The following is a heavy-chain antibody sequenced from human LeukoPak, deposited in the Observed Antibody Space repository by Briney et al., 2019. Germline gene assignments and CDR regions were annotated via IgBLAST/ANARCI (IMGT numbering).Heavy chain of an antibody. D-gene: IGHD4-11*01. J-gene: IGHJ4*02. CDR2: IYYSGST. CDR1: EYSISSGFY. Sequence: WETLSLTCSVSEYSISSGFYWAWIRPPPGKGLEWIGYIYYSGSTYYNPSLKSRVTISVDTSKNQFSLKLSSVTAADTAVYYCARVIGGATVTGIDYWGQGTLVTVSS. CDR3: ARVIGGATVTGIDY. V-gene: IGHV4-38-2*02.